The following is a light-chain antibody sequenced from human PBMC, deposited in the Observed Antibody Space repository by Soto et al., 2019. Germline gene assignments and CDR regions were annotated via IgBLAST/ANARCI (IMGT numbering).Light chain of an antibody. J-gene: IGKJ1*01. CDR3: LQDYQYPRT. CDR2: AAS. V-gene: IGKV1-6*01. CDR1: QGIRND. Sequence: AIQMTQSPSSLSASVGDRVTITCRASQGIRNDLGWYQQKPGKAPKLLIYAASSLQSGVTSRFGGSGSGTDFTLTISSLQPEDFATFGCLQDYQYPRTFGQRTKVEIK.